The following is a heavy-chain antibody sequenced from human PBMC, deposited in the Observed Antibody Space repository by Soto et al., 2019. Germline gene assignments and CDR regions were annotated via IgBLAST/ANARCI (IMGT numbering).Heavy chain of an antibody. D-gene: IGHD1-1*01. J-gene: IGHJ6*02. CDR1: GFTFSSYA. CDR3: ARIWTLGPGMDV. V-gene: IGHV3-30*04. CDR2: ISYDGSST. Sequence: GGSLRLSCAASGFTFSSYAMHWVRQAPGKGLEWVAVISYDGSSTYYADSVKGRFTISRDNSKNTLYLQMNSLRAEDAAVYYCARIWTLGPGMDVWGQGTTVTVSS.